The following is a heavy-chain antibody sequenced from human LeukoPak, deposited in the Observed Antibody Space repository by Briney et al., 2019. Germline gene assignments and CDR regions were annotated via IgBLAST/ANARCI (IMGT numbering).Heavy chain of an antibody. D-gene: IGHD2-8*01. J-gene: IGHJ3*02. CDR3: ARALDCTNGVCFGDDAFDI. CDR2: IIPIDGVE. CDR1: GGTSSSYT. V-gene: IGHV1-69*02. Sequence: AASVKVSCKASGGTSSSYTISWVRQAPGQGLEWMGRIIPIDGVENYAQKFQGRVTITADKLTSTAYMELSSLRSEDTAVYYCARALDCTNGVCFGDDAFDIWGQGTMVTASS.